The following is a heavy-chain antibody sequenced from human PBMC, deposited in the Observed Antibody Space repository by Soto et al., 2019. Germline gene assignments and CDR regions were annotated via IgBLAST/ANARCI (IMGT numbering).Heavy chain of an antibody. Sequence: QVQLVESGGGLVKPGGSLRFSCAASGFTFSDYFMSWMRQAPGKGLEWISYISSSGDTKYYADSVKGRFTVSRDNTRKIMYLQMNNVRAEDTAVYHCAIAFDIWGQGTVVTVSS. CDR1: GFTFSDYF. V-gene: IGHV3-11*01. CDR2: ISSSGDTK. J-gene: IGHJ3*02. CDR3: AIAFDI.